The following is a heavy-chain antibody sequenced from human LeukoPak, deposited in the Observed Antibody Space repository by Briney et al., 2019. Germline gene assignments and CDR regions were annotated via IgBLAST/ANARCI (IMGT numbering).Heavy chain of an antibody. CDR1: GLSLSTRGVG. Sequence: SGPTLLQPTQTLTLTCTFSGLSLSTRGVGVGWIRQPPVKALEWLALIYWHDDKRYSPSLKSRLTITNDTSKNQVVLTMTNMDPVDTATYYGAHRTPYCSSTSCYSDRSAFDIWGQGTMVTVSS. CDR2: IYWHDDK. J-gene: IGHJ3*02. D-gene: IGHD2-2*01. CDR3: AHRTPYCSSTSCYSDRSAFDI. V-gene: IGHV2-5*01.